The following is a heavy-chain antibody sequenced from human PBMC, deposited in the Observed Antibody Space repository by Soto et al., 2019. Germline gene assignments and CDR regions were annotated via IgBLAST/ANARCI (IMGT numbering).Heavy chain of an antibody. CDR2: ISGSGGST. D-gene: IGHD3-22*01. Sequence: EVQLLESGGGLVQPGGSLRLSCAASGFTFSSYAMSWVRQAPGKGLEWVSAISGSGGSTYYADSVKGRFTIYRDNSKNTVYLQMNSLRAEDTAVYYCAKVASPIVVVTTTAFDYWGQGTLVTVSS. V-gene: IGHV3-23*01. J-gene: IGHJ4*02. CDR3: AKVASPIVVVTTTAFDY. CDR1: GFTFSSYA.